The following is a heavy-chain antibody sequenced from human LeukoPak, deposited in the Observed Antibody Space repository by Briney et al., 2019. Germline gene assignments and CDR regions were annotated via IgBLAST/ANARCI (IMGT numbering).Heavy chain of an antibody. D-gene: IGHD7-27*01. CDR3: AFTWGTTGWFDP. Sequence: SETLSLTCTVSGGSISSSGYYWGWIRQPPGKGLEWIGSIYYSGSTYYNPSLKSRVTISVDTSKNQFSLKLSSVTAADTAVYYCAFTWGTTGWFDPWGQGTLVTVPS. CDR2: IYYSGST. V-gene: IGHV4-39*07. J-gene: IGHJ5*02. CDR1: GGSISSSGYY.